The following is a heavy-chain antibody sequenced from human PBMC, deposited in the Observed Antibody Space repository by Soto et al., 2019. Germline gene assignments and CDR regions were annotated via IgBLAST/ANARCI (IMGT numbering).Heavy chain of an antibody. Sequence: EVQLVESGGGLVKPGGSLRLSCAASGFTFSNAWMSWVRQAPGKGLEWVGRIKSKTDGGTTDYAAPVKGRFTISRDDSRNKXYRQMNSLKTEDTAVYYCTATGDSSGWYKEGSLDYWGQGTLVTVSS. CDR1: GFTFSNAW. V-gene: IGHV3-15*01. J-gene: IGHJ4*02. CDR3: TATGDSSGWYKEGSLDY. CDR2: IKSKTDGGTT. D-gene: IGHD6-19*01.